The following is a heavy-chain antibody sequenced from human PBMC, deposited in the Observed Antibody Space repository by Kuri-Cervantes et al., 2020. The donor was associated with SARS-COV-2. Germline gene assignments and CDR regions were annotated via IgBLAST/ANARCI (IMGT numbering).Heavy chain of an antibody. CDR3: ARGGSPRPADY. CDR1: GYTFTNYG. D-gene: IGHD1-26*01. Sequence: ASVKVSCKASGYTFTNYGVSWVRQAPGEGLEWMGWISAYNGNTNYAQKFQGRVTLTTDTSTTTAYMELRSLRSDDTAVYFCARGGSPRPADYWGQGTLVTVSS. V-gene: IGHV1-18*01. J-gene: IGHJ4*02. CDR2: ISAYNGNT.